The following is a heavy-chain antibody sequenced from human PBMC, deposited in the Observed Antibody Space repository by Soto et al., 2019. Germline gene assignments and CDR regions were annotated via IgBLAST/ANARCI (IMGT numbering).Heavy chain of an antibody. CDR2: INSDGSST. CDR1: GFTFSSYW. J-gene: IGHJ3*02. Sequence: PGGSLRLSCAASGFTFSSYWMHWVRQAPGKGLVWVSRINSDGSSTSYADSVKGRFTISRDNAKNTLYLQMNSLRAEDTAVYYCARADRTGDAFDIWGQGTMVTVS. CDR3: ARADRTGDAFDI. V-gene: IGHV3-74*01.